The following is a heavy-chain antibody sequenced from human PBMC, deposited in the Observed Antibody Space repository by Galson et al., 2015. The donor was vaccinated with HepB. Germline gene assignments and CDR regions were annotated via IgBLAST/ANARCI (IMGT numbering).Heavy chain of an antibody. V-gene: IGHV1-2*04. CDR3: ARLSSSTSHYGMDV. CDR2: TNPNSGGT. CDR1: GYTFTGYY. D-gene: IGHD2-2*01. J-gene: IGHJ6*02. Sequence: SVKVSCKASGYTFTGYYMHWVRQAPGQGLEWMGWTNPNSGGTNYAQKFQGWVTMTRDTSISTAYMELSRLRSDDTAVYYCARLSSSTSHYGMDVWGQGTTVTVSS.